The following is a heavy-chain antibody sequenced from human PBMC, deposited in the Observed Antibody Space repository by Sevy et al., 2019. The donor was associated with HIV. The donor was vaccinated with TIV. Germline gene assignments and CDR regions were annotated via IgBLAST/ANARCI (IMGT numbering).Heavy chain of an antibody. V-gene: IGHV3-33*01. CDR1: GFTFSSYG. CDR2: IWYDGSNK. Sequence: GGSLRLSCAASGFTFSSYGMHWVHQAPGKGLEWVAVIWYDGSNKYYADSVKGRFTISRDNSKNTLYLQMNSLRAEDTAVYYCARENRQAYYYYGMDVWGQGTTVTVSS. J-gene: IGHJ6*02. CDR3: ARENRQAYYYYGMDV.